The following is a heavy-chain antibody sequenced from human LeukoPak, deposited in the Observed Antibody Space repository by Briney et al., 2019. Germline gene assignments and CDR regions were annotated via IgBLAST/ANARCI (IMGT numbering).Heavy chain of an antibody. V-gene: IGHV3-53*01. Sequence: GGSLRLSCAASGFTVSSNFMSWVRQAPGKGLEWVSVTLTAGKTYYADSVKGRFTISRDDSKNMVYLQMNSLRAEDTAVYFCAREGYTSGWFRLWGQGTLVTVSS. D-gene: IGHD6-19*01. CDR2: TLTAGKT. CDR1: GFTVSSNF. CDR3: AREGYTSGWFRL. J-gene: IGHJ4*02.